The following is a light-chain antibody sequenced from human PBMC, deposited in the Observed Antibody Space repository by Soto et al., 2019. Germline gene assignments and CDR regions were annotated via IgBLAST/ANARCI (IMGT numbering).Light chain of an antibody. CDR3: QQSFSTPPT. Sequence: DIQMTQSPPSVSASVGDRVIITCRASQSINSYLSWYQQKLGKAPSLLIYGASKLQGGVPSRFGGSGSGTNFTLTIVNFQPEDFATYYCQQSFSTPPTFGRGTKVDIK. CDR2: GAS. J-gene: IGKJ4*02. CDR1: QSINSY. V-gene: IGKV1-39*01.